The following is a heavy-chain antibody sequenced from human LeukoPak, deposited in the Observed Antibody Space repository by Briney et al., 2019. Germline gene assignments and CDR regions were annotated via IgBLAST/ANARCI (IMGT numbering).Heavy chain of an antibody. CDR3: ARAIAAAGPFYFDY. CDR2: IYYSGST. D-gene: IGHD6-13*01. Sequence: SETLSLTCTVSGGSISSGDYYWSWIRQPPGKGLEWIGYIYYSGSTYYNPSLKSRVTISVDTSKNQFSLKLSSVTAADTAVYYCARAIAAAGPFYFDYWGQGTLVTVSS. CDR1: GGSISSGDYY. V-gene: IGHV4-30-4*01. J-gene: IGHJ4*02.